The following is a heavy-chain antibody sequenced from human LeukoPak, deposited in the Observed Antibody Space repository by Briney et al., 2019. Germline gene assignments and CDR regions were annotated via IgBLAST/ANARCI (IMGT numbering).Heavy chain of an antibody. Sequence: PGGSLRLSCAASGFTFSSYGMHWVRQAPGKGLEWVAVIWYDGSNKYYADSVKGRFTISRDNSKNTLYLQMNSLRAEDTAVYYCAKLVYCSSTCCLNDAFDIWGQGTMVTVSS. V-gene: IGHV3-33*06. CDR2: IWYDGSNK. J-gene: IGHJ3*02. D-gene: IGHD2-2*01. CDR1: GFTFSSYG. CDR3: AKLVYCSSTCCLNDAFDI.